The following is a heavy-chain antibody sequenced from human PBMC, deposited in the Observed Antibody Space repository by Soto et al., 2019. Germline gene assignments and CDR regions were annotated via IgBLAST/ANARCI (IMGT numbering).Heavy chain of an antibody. V-gene: IGHV3-23*01. D-gene: IGHD3-10*01. CDR3: ARGYYGSEGTEYFQL. CDR1: GFTFNNYA. J-gene: IGHJ1*01. Sequence: GGSLRLSCAASGFTFNNYAMSWVRQAPGKGLEWVSGIGGSGDWTYYADSVKGRFTISRDNAENTLFLQMNSLRVDDTAVYYCARGYYGSEGTEYFQLWGRGTLVTVSS. CDR2: IGGSGDWT.